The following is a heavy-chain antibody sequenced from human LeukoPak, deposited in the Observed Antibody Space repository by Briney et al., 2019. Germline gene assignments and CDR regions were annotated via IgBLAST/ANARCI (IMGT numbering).Heavy chain of an antibody. CDR3: ARGRLSTL. CDR1: GYPFSIYD. Sequence: GASVKVSCKASGYPFSIYDVNWVRQAAGQGLEWLGWMNPNGIAAGYSQKFQDRVTLTMDTSTSTAYLELSSLRSEDTAVYYCARGRLSTLWGQGTLDTVSS. J-gene: IGHJ4*02. V-gene: IGHV1-8*01. D-gene: IGHD2-2*01. CDR2: MNPNGIAA.